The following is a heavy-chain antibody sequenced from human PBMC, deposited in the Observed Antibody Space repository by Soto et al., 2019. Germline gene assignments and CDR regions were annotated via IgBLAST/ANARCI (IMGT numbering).Heavy chain of an antibody. CDR3: ARPRYSSSWYDY. CDR2: IYYSGST. V-gene: IGHV4-39*01. CDR1: GGSSSSSSYY. D-gene: IGHD6-13*01. J-gene: IGHJ4*02. Sequence: SETLSLTCSVAGGSSSSSSYYWGWIRQPPGKGLEWIGSIYYSGSTYYNPSLKSRVTISVDTSKNQFSLKLSSVTAADTAVYYCARPRYSSSWYDYWGQGTLVTVSS.